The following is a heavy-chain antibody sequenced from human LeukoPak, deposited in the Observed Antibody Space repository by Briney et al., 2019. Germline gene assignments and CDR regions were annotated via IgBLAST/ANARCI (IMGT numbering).Heavy chain of an antibody. J-gene: IGHJ4*02. V-gene: IGHV3-23*01. CDR3: AKWAVGYCSSTSCYYDY. D-gene: IGHD2-2*01. Sequence: GGSLRLSGAAPGSTFSSYAISWVRQAPGKGLEWVSAISGSGGSTYYADSVKGRFTISRDNSKNTLYLQMNSLRAEDTAVYYCAKWAVGYCSSTSCYYDYWGQGTLVTVSS. CDR1: GSTFSSYA. CDR2: ISGSGGST.